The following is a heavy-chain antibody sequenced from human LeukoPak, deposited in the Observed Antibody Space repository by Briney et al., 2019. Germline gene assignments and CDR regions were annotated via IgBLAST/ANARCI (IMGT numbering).Heavy chain of an antibody. CDR3: VVVPTTIPGAFDI. D-gene: IGHD2-2*02. Sequence: GGSLRLSCAASRFTVSGNYMSWVRQAPGKGLEWVSVIYSSGSTYYADSVKGRFTISRDNSKNTLYLQMNSLRAEDTAIYYCVVVPTTIPGAFDIWGQGTMVTVSS. J-gene: IGHJ3*02. CDR1: RFTVSGNY. V-gene: IGHV3-53*01. CDR2: IYSSGST.